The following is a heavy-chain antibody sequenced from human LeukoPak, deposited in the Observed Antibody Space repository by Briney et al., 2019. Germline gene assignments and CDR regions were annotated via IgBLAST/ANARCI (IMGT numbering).Heavy chain of an antibody. Sequence: SQTLSLTCAISGDSVSGSPAVWNWIRQSPSRGLEWLGRAYYRSKWFIDYALSVKGRITITPDTSKNQFYLQLNSVTAEDTAVYCCARGAVRGGTNFDYWGQGTLVTVSS. CDR2: AYYRSKWFI. J-gene: IGHJ4*02. CDR1: GDSVSGSPAV. V-gene: IGHV6-1*01. D-gene: IGHD3-10*01. CDR3: ARGAVRGGTNFDY.